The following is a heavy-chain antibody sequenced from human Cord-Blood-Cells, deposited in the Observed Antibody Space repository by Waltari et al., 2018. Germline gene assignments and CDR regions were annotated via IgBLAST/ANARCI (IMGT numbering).Heavy chain of an antibody. CDR1: GGSISSSSYS. J-gene: IGHJ4*02. D-gene: IGHD4-17*01. V-gene: IGHV4-39*01. CDR2: IYYSGST. CDR3: ASHLPLYGDYFDY. Sequence: QLQLQESGPGLVKPSETLSLTCTVSGGSISSSSYSWGWIRQPPGKGLEWIGGIYYSGSTYYNPSLKSRVTISVDTSKNQFSLKLSSVTAADTAVYYCASHLPLYGDYFDYWGQGTLVTICS.